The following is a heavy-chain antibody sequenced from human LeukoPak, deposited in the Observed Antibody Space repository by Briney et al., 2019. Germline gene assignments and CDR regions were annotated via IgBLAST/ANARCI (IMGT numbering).Heavy chain of an antibody. Sequence: GGSLRLSCAAPGFTFSSYGMHWVRQAPGKGLEWAAFIRYDGSNKYYADSVKGRFTISRDNSKNTLYLQMNSLRAEDTAVYYCAKRRGRGSYVPFDYWGQGTLVTVSS. CDR1: GFTFSSYG. V-gene: IGHV3-30*02. J-gene: IGHJ4*02. CDR2: IRYDGSNK. CDR3: AKRRGRGSYVPFDY. D-gene: IGHD1-26*01.